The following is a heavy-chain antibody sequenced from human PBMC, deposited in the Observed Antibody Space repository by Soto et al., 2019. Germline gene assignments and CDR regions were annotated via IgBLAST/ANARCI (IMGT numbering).Heavy chain of an antibody. D-gene: IGHD3-10*01. V-gene: IGHV5-51*01. J-gene: IGHJ6*02. CDR3: ARHGTPYGSGSYYPYYYCGMDV. CDR1: GYSFTSYW. Sequence: GESLKISCKGSGYSFTSYWIGWVRQMPGKGLEWMGIIYPGDSDTRYSPSFQGQVTISADKSISTAYLQWSSLKASDTAMYYCARHGTPYGSGSYYPYYYCGMDVWGQGTAVTVSS. CDR2: IYPGDSDT.